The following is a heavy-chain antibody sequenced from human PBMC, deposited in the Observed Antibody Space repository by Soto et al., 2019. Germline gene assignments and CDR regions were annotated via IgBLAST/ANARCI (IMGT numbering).Heavy chain of an antibody. J-gene: IGHJ6*03. CDR2: IYYSGST. CDR1: GGSISSGGYY. D-gene: IGHD2-2*01. CDR3: ARIIRHIVVVPAARSYYYYMDV. V-gene: IGHV4-31*03. Sequence: SESLALTCTVSGGSISSGGYYGSWIRQHPGKGLDWIGYIYYSGSTYYNPSLKSRVTISVDTSKNQFSLKLSSVTAADTAVYYCARIIRHIVVVPAARSYYYYMDVWGKGTTVTVTS.